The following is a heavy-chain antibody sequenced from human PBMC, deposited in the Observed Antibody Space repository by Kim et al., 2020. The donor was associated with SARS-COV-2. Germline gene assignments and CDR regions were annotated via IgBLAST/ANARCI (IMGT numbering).Heavy chain of an antibody. Sequence: GGSLRLSCAASGFTFSSYAMSWVRQAPGKGLEWVSAISGSGGSTYYADSVKGRFTISRDNSKNTLYLQMNSLRAEDTAVYYCAKGIRGYDFWSGYYGGWGQGTLVTVSS. J-gene: IGHJ4*02. CDR2: ISGSGGST. V-gene: IGHV3-23*01. D-gene: IGHD3-3*01. CDR3: AKGIRGYDFWSGYYGG. CDR1: GFTFSSYA.